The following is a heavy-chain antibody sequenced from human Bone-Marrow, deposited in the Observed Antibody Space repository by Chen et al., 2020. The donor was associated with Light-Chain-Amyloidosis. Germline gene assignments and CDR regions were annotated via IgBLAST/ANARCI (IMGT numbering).Heavy chain of an antibody. V-gene: IGHV4-34*02. J-gene: IGHJ4*02. CDR3: ARGRSYYYGLGKIDY. CDR1: GGYFSGYY. D-gene: IGHD3-10*01. Sequence: QVQLQQWGAGLLRPSETLSLTCAVYGGYFSGYYWTWIRQPPGKGLEWIGEINDAENTNYNPPLRRRVTISLDNSKNHFSLNLTSVTAADTAVYYCARGRSYYYGLGKIDYWGQGSLVIVSS. CDR2: INDAENT.